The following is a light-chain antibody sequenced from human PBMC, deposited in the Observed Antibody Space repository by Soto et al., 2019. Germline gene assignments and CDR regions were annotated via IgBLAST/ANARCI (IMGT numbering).Light chain of an antibody. V-gene: IGKV3-20*01. CDR2: NAF. Sequence: EIVLTQSPGTLSLSPGERATLSCRASQSVSSSYLAWYQQKPGQAPRLLIYNAFNSATGIPDRFSGSGSGTDFTLTISRLEPEDFAVYYCQQYGSSPGTFGGGTKVEIK. CDR1: QSVSSSY. J-gene: IGKJ4*01. CDR3: QQYGSSPGT.